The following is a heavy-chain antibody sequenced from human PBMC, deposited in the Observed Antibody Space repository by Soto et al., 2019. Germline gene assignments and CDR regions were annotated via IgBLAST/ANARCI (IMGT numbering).Heavy chain of an antibody. D-gene: IGHD6-19*01. CDR1: GYSFTIYC. CDR2: IDPSDSYT. CDR3: ATTSGWFGGFDY. Sequence: GESLKISCKGSGYSFTIYCISWVLQMPGKGLEWMGRIDPSDSYTNYSPSFQGHVTISADKSISAAYLQWSSLKASDTAMYYCATTSGWFGGFDYWGQGTLVTVSS. V-gene: IGHV5-10-1*01. J-gene: IGHJ4*02.